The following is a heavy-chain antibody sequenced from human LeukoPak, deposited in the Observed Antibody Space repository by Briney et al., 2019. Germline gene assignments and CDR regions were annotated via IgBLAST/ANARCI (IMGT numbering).Heavy chain of an antibody. V-gene: IGHV1-69*13. D-gene: IGHD3-10*01. CDR1: GGTFSSYA. J-gene: IGHJ6*03. CDR3: ARASYGSGSYYYYYYMDV. CDR2: IIPIFGTA. Sequence: SVKVSCKASGGTFSSYAISWVRQAPGQGLEWMGGIIPIFGTANYAQKFQGRVTITADESTSTAYMELSSPRSEDTAVYYCARASYGSGSYYYYYYMDVWGKGTTVTVSS.